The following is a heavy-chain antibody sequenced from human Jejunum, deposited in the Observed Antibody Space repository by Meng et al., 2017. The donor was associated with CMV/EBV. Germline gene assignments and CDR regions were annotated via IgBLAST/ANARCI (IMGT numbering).Heavy chain of an antibody. J-gene: IGHJ5*02. Sequence: ISTSYWSWLRQAPGKGLEWIGSVYYTGNTNYNPSLRSRVTISIDRSRDQFSLEMTSVTAADTAVYYCARDRRDIVATIARGNWFDPWGQGTLVTVSS. D-gene: IGHD5-12*01. CDR3: ARDRRDIVATIARGNWFDP. CDR2: VYYTGNT. V-gene: IGHV4-59*01. CDR1: ISTSY.